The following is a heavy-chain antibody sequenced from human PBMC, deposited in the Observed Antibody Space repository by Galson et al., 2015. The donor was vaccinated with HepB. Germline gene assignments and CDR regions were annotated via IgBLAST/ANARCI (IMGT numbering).Heavy chain of an antibody. D-gene: IGHD3-10*01. V-gene: IGHV3-23*01. CDR3: AKRDYGSGSSPPIFDY. J-gene: IGHJ4*02. CDR2: IRGSGDST. CDR1: GFTFTSYS. Sequence: SLRLSCAASGFTFTSYSMNWVRQAPGKGLEWVSGIRGSGDSTFYADSVKGRFTISRDNSKSTLYLQMNSLRPEDTAIYYCAKRDYGSGSSPPIFDYWGQGIQVTVAS.